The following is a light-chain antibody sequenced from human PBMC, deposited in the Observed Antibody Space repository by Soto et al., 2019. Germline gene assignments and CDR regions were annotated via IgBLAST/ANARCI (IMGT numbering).Light chain of an antibody. V-gene: IGKV3-15*01. J-gene: IGKJ3*01. CDR2: GAS. Sequence: EIVMTQSPATLPVSPGERATFSCRASQSVSSNLAWYQQKPGQAPRLLIYGASTRATGVPARISGSGSGTEFSLTISSLQSEDFAVYYCQQYYSTPVTFGPGTKVEIK. CDR3: QQYYSTPVT. CDR1: QSVSSN.